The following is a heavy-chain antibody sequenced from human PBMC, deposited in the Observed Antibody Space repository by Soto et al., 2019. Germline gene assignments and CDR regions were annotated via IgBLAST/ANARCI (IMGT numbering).Heavy chain of an antibody. CDR2: IWYDGSNK. D-gene: IGHD1-26*01. V-gene: IGHV3-33*01. CDR3: ARDPPNSGSYYDYGSDY. CDR1: GFTFSSYG. J-gene: IGHJ4*02. Sequence: GGSLRLSCAASGFTFSSYGMHWVRQAPGKGLEWVAVIWYDGSNKYYADSVKGRFTTSRDNSKNTLYLQMNSLRAENTAVYYCARDPPNSGSYYDYGSDYWGQGTLVTVSS.